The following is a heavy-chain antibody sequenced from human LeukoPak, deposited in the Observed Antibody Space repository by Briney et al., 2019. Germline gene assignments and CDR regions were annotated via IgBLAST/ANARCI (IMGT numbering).Heavy chain of an antibody. Sequence: ASVKVSCKASGYTFTSYGISWVRQAPGQGLEWMGGISAYNGNTNYAQKLQGRVTMTKETSTSTAYMDRRSLTPDDPAVYYCARVYYDFWSGYKYDAFDIWGQGTMVTVSS. V-gene: IGHV1-18*01. CDR1: GYTFTSYG. J-gene: IGHJ3*02. CDR2: ISAYNGNT. D-gene: IGHD3-3*01. CDR3: ARVYYDFWSGYKYDAFDI.